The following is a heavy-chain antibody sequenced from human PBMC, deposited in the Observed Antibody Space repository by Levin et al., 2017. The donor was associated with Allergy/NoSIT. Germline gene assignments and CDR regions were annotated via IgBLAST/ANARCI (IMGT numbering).Heavy chain of an antibody. CDR3: AKVGPYSSPLYFYYYGMDV. J-gene: IGHJ6*02. Sequence: GGSLRLSCAASGFTFASYAMNWVRQAPGKGLEWVSAISGSGDSTYYADSVRGRFTISRDNSNNAFYLQMNSLRAEDSAVYYCAKVGPYSSPLYFYYYGMDVWGQGTTVTVSS. CDR1: GFTFASYA. V-gene: IGHV3-23*01. D-gene: IGHD4-11*01. CDR2: ISGSGDST.